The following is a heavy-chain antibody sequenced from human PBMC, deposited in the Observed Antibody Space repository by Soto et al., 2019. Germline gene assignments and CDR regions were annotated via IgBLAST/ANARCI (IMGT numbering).Heavy chain of an antibody. J-gene: IGHJ4*02. CDR1: GGTFSSYA. V-gene: IGHV1-69*13. CDR3: ARERLSNYFDYDY. Sequence: SVKVSCKASGGTFSSYAISWVRQAPGQGLEWMGGIIPIFGTANYAQKFQGRVTITADESTSTAYMELRSLRSDDTAVYYCARERLSNYFDYDYWGQGTLVTVSS. CDR2: IIPIFGTA. D-gene: IGHD4-4*01.